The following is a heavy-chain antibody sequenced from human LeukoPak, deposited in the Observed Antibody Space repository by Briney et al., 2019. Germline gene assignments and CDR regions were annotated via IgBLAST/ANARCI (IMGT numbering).Heavy chain of an antibody. Sequence: ASETLSLTCTVSGGSISSSSYYWGWIRQPPGKGLEWIGSIYYSGSTYYNPSLKSRVTISVDTSKNQFSLKLSSVTAADTAMYYCARVTAMVIDYWGQGTLVTVSS. CDR1: GGSISSSSYY. CDR2: IYYSGST. D-gene: IGHD5-18*01. J-gene: IGHJ4*02. V-gene: IGHV4-39*07. CDR3: ARVTAMVIDY.